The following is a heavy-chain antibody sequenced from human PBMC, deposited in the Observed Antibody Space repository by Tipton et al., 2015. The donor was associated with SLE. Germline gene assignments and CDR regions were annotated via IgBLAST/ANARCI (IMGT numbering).Heavy chain of an antibody. D-gene: IGHD3/OR15-3a*01. Sequence: TLSLTCVVSGYSISSGYYWGWIRPPPGKGLEWIGSLSHSGGTAYNPSLRSRVTILADRSKNHFSLKLTSVTAADTAVYYCARDLGHGGDSDYWGQGTLVTVSS. V-gene: IGHV4-38-2*02. CDR1: GYSISSGYY. CDR3: ARDLGHGGDSDY. CDR2: LSHSGGT. J-gene: IGHJ4*02.